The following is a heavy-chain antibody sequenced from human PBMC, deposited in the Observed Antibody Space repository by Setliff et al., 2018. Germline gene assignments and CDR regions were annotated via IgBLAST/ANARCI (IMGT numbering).Heavy chain of an antibody. Sequence: EPLSLTCTFSGGSISSSYWSWIRQPPGKGLEWIGYFYHSGSMNYNPSLKGRVTMSVDTSNNQLSLKLTSVSAADTAVYYCARAYYYGSGNSHKYYMDVWGKGTAVTVSS. D-gene: IGHD3-10*01. V-gene: IGHV4-4*09. CDR2: FYHSGSM. J-gene: IGHJ6*03. CDR3: ARAYYYGSGNSHKYYMDV. CDR1: GGSISSSY.